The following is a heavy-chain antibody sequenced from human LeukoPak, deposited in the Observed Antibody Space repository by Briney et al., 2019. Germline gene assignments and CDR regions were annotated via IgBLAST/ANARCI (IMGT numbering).Heavy chain of an antibody. D-gene: IGHD2-2*01. CDR3: ARDVLDVVVLPAANFYCHMDV. CDR2: ISNTGNGI. V-gene: IGHV3-11*01. J-gene: IGHJ6*03. CDR1: GFTFSDYY. Sequence: GGSLRLSCAASGFTFSDYYMSWIRQAPGKGLEWVSSISNTGNGIYYADSVKGRFTVSRDNVKDSLYPQMNNLRADDTAVYYCARDVLDVVVLPAANFYCHMDVWGTGTTVTVSS.